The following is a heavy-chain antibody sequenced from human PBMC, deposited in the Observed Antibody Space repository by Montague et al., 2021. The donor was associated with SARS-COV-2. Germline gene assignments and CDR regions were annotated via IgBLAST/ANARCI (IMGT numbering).Heavy chain of an antibody. D-gene: IGHD3-9*01. Sequence: PALVKPTQTLTLTCTFSVFSLSTSGVGVGWIRQPPGKALEWLALIYCDDDKRYSPSLKSRLTITKDTSKNQVVLTMTNMDPVDTATYYCAHSRLYYDILTGYYSLGYYFDYWGQGTLDTVSS. CDR1: VFSLSTSGVG. CDR2: IYCDDDK. CDR3: AHSRLYYDILTGYYSLGYYFDY. J-gene: IGHJ4*02. V-gene: IGHV2-5*02.